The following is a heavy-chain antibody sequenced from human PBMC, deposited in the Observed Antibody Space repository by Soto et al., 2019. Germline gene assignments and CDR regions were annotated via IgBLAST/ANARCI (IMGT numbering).Heavy chain of an antibody. D-gene: IGHD5-12*01. Sequence: QVQLQQWGAGLLKPSETLSLNCAVNGGSLSGYYWSGIRQPPGKGLEWIGELKDGGRTHYSPSLKSRATTSSDTSNSQFSLRLYSVTAADTGVYSCARGQEGVVATHWDQGTLVTVSS. CDR3: ARGQEGVVATH. CDR2: LKDGGRT. CDR1: GGSLSGYY. J-gene: IGHJ4*02. V-gene: IGHV4-34*01.